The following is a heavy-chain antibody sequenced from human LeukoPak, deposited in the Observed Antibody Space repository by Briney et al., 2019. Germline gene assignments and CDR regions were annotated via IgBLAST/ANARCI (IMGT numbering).Heavy chain of an antibody. J-gene: IGHJ6*03. V-gene: IGHV4-59*11. CDR1: DGPIRRHY. Sequence: SETLSLTCTVSDGPIRRHYWTWIRQSPLKGLDWIGDISNSGSTKYNPSLKSRVTISIDTSKSQFSLRLTSVTAADTAVYYCGRDALVGYFSYYYIDVWGKGTTVTVSS. D-gene: IGHD2-15*01. CDR2: ISNSGST. CDR3: GRDALVGYFSYYYIDV.